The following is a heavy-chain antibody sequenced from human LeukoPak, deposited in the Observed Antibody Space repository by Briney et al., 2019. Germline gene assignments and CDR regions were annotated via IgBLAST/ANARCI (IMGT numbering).Heavy chain of an antibody. Sequence: QPGGSLRLSCAVSGFTLSDYGMTWVRQAPGRGLEWVANITEDGSDKQYVDSVQGRFTISIDNAEHRLYLQMNSLRAEDTAVYYCVGGESVGVCPGVGRPLDVWGKGTPVTVSS. D-gene: IGHD6-19*01. CDR3: VGGESVGVCPGVGRPLDV. CDR2: ITEDGSDK. V-gene: IGHV3-7*04. J-gene: IGHJ6*04. CDR1: GFTLSDYG.